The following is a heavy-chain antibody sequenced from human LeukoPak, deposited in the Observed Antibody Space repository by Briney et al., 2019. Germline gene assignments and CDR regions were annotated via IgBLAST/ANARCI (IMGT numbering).Heavy chain of an antibody. Sequence: QPGGSLRLSCAASGFTFSSYAMHWVRQAPGKGLEWVAVISYDGSNKYYADSVKGRFTISRDNSKNTLYLQMNSLRAEDTAVYYCARHLNYYLDYWGQGTLVTVSS. CDR2: ISYDGSNK. CDR1: GFTFSSYA. V-gene: IGHV3-30-3*01. CDR3: ARHLNYYLDY. D-gene: IGHD3-10*01. J-gene: IGHJ4*02.